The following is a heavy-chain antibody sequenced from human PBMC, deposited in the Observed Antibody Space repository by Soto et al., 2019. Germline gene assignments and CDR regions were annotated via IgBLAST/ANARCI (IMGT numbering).Heavy chain of an antibody. CDR1: GYTSTSYD. J-gene: IGHJ6*02. CDR2: MNPNSGNT. Sequence: ASVKVSCKASGYTSTSYDINWVRQATGQGLEWMGWMNPNSGNTGCAQKFQGRVTMTRNTSISTAYMELSSLRSEDTAVYYCARGAAMVHRYYYGMDVWGQGTTVTVSS. D-gene: IGHD5-18*01. CDR3: ARGAAMVHRYYYGMDV. V-gene: IGHV1-8*01.